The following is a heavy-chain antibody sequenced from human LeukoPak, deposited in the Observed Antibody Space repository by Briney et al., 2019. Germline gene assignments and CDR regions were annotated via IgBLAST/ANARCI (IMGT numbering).Heavy chain of an antibody. CDR1: GGSISSGGYS. J-gene: IGHJ4*02. CDR2: IYHSGST. D-gene: IGHD3-22*01. CDR3: ARGGAYYYDSSGYMFDY. V-gene: IGHV4-30-2*01. Sequence: SETLSLTCAASGGSISSGGYSWSWIRQPPGKGLEWIGYIYHSGSTYYNPSLKSRVTISVDRSKNQFSLKLSSVTAADTAVYYCARGGAYYYDSSGYMFDYWGQGTLVTVSS.